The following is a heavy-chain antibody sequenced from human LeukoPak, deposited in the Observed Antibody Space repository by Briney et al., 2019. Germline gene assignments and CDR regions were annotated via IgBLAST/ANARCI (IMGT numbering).Heavy chain of an antibody. D-gene: IGHD1-26*01. J-gene: IGHJ5*02. Sequence: GGSLRLSCAASGFTFSSYWMHWVRQAPGKGLVWVSRINSDGSSRSYADAVKRRFTICRDNSKNTLYLQMNSLRAEDTAVYYCAKASLVRALVTPWFDPWGQGTLVTVSS. V-gene: IGHV3-74*01. CDR1: GFTFSSYW. CDR3: AKASLVRALVTPWFDP. CDR2: INSDGSSR.